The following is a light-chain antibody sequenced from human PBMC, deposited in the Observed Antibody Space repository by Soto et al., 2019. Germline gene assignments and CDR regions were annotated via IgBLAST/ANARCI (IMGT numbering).Light chain of an antibody. J-gene: IGKJ3*01. CDR1: QSITNY. Sequence: EIVLTQSPATLSLSPGETATLSCRASQSITNYLAWYQQKPGQAPRLLIHDASNRATGIPARFSGSGSGTDFTLTISNLEPEDFAVYYCQQRSSWPPFTFGPGTIVDIK. V-gene: IGKV3-11*01. CDR2: DAS. CDR3: QQRSSWPPFT.